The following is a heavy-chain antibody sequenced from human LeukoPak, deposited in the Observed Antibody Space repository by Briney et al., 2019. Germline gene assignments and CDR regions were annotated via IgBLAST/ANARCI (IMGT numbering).Heavy chain of an antibody. V-gene: IGHV3-23*01. D-gene: IGHD1-14*01. CDR3: AKDGQVNQPDRLFTD. CDR1: GFTFSSYA. J-gene: IGHJ4*02. Sequence: QPGGSLRLSCAASGFTFSSYAMSWVRQAPGKGLEWVSAISGSGGTTHYADSVKGRFTISRDNSKNTLYLQMNSLRGEDTAVYYCAKDGQVNQPDRLFTDWGQGTLVIVSS. CDR2: ISGSGGTT.